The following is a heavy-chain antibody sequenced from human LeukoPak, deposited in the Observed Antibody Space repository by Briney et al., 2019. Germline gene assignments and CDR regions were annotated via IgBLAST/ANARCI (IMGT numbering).Heavy chain of an antibody. J-gene: IGHJ4*02. D-gene: IGHD2-8*01. CDR1: GYTFTGYY. CDR2: INPNSGGT. V-gene: IGHV1-2*02. Sequence: ASVKVSCKASGYTFTGYYMHWVRQAPGQGLEWMGWINPNSGGTNYAQKFQGRVTMTRDTSISTAYMELGRLRSDDTAVYYCARELMVYASADYWGQGTLVTVSS. CDR3: ARELMVYASADY.